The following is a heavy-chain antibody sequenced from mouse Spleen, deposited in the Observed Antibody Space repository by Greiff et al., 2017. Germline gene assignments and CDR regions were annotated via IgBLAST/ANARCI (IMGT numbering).Heavy chain of an antibody. Sequence: VKLMESGPELVKPGASVKLSCKASGYTFTSYDINWVKQRPGQGLEWIGWIYPRDGSTKYNEKFKGKATLTADKSSSTAYMQFSSLTSEDSAIYYCARGIGNYDYWGQGTTLTVSS. CDR2: IYPRDGST. CDR1: GYTFTSYD. CDR3: ARGIGNYDY. J-gene: IGHJ2*01. D-gene: IGHD2-1*01. V-gene: IGHV1-85*01.